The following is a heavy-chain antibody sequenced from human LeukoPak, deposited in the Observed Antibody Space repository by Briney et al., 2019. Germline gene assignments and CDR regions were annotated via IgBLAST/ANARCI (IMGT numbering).Heavy chain of an antibody. CDR1: GYTFTDYY. V-gene: IGHV1-2*02. J-gene: IGHJ3*02. CDR2: INPNSGDT. Sequence: ASVKVSCKASGYTFTDYYIHWLRQAPGQGLEWMGWINPNSGDTNPAQKFQGRVTMTRDTSISTVYMELSRLRSDDTAFYYCTRDGAFDIWGQGQWSPSLQ. CDR3: TRDGAFDI.